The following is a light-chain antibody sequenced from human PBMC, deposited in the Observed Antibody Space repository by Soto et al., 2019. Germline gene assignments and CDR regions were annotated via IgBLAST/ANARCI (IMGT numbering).Light chain of an antibody. CDR2: DAS. V-gene: IGKV1-5*01. Sequence: TITXRASQSIIGYLAWYQQKPGKAPKLLIYDASNLESGVPSRFSGSGSGTEFTLTISSLHPDDFATYYCQQYDTYWTFGQGTKVDI. J-gene: IGKJ1*01. CDR1: QSIIGY. CDR3: QQYDTYWT.